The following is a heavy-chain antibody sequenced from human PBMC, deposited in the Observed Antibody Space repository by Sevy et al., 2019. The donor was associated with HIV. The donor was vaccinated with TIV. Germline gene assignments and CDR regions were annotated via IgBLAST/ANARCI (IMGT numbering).Heavy chain of an antibody. Sequence: GGSLRLSCAASQFTFRDYTMNWVRQTPGKGLEWISYISSGSSYIRYADSVKGRFTITRDNAENSLYLQMNRLRAEDTGVYFCARDRDYYGSGTYDHWGQGTLVTVSS. CDR2: ISSGSSYI. V-gene: IGHV3-21*06. J-gene: IGHJ4*02. CDR3: ARDRDYYGSGTYDH. D-gene: IGHD3-10*01. CDR1: QFTFRDYT.